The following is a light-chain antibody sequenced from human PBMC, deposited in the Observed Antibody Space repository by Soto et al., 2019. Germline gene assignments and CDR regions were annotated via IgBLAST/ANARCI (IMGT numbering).Light chain of an antibody. J-gene: IGKJ3*01. CDR3: QQYDNLPFT. CDR2: DAS. V-gene: IGKV1-33*01. CDR1: QDISNY. Sequence: DIQMTQSPSSLSASVGDRVTITCQASQDISNYLNWYQQKPGKAPKLLIYDASNLETGVPSRFSGSGSGTDFTXTIXXXXPEDIATYYCQQYDNLPFTFGPGTKVDIK.